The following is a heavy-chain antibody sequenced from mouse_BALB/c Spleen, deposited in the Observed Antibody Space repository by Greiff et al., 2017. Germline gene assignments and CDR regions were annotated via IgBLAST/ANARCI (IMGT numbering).Heavy chain of an antibody. V-gene: IGHV2-9*02. D-gene: IGHD1-2*01. J-gene: IGHJ4*01. CDR1: GFSLTSYG. CDR2: IWAGGST. CDR3: AIHYGDAMDY. Sequence: QVQLKESGPGLVAPSQSLSITCTVSGFSLTSYGVHWVRQPPGKGLEWLGVIWAGGSTNYYSALMSRLSISKDNSKSQVFLKMNSLQTDDTAMYYCAIHYGDAMDYWGQGTSVTVSS.